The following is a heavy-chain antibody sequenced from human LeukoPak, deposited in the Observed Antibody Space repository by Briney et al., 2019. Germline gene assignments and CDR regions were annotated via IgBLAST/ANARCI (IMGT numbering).Heavy chain of an antibody. CDR3: ARAYGPSPNFDY. CDR1: GGSISSGGYY. CDR2: IYYSGST. Sequence: SETLSLTRTVSGGSISSGGYYWSWIRQHPGKGLEWIGYIYYSGSTYYNPSLKSRVTISVDTAKNQFSLKLSSVTAADTAVCYCARAYGPSPNFDYWGQGTLVTVSS. J-gene: IGHJ4*02. D-gene: IGHD3-10*01. V-gene: IGHV4-31*03.